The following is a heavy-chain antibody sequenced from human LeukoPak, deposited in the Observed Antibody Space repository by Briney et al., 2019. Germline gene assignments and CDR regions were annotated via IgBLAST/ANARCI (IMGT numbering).Heavy chain of an antibody. Sequence: GESLKISCKGSGYSFTSYWISWVRQMPGKVLEWMGRIDPSDSYTNYSPSFQGHVTISADKSISTAYLQWSSLKASDTAMYYCASATSIAVAGSYYYYGMDVWGKGTTVTVSS. J-gene: IGHJ6*04. CDR2: IDPSDSYT. D-gene: IGHD6-19*01. CDR3: ASATSIAVAGSYYYYGMDV. CDR1: GYSFTSYW. V-gene: IGHV5-10-1*01.